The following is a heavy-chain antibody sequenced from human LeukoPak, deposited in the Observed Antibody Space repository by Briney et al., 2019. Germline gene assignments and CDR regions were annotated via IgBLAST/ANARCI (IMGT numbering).Heavy chain of an antibody. Sequence: ASVKVSCKASGYTFTGYYMHWVRQAPGQGLEWMGRINPNSGGTNYAQKLQGRVTMTRDTSISTAYMELSRLRSDDTAVYYCARGAQQLGFHWAFDIWGQGTMVTVSS. V-gene: IGHV1-2*06. J-gene: IGHJ3*02. CDR1: GYTFTGYY. D-gene: IGHD6-13*01. CDR2: INPNSGGT. CDR3: ARGAQQLGFHWAFDI.